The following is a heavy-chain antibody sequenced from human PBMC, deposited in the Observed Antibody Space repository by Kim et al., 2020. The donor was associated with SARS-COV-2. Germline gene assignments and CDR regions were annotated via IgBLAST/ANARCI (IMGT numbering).Heavy chain of an antibody. V-gene: IGHV3-9*01. CDR3: AKEAHSGGYN. CDR1: GFTFDDYA. Sequence: GGSLRLSCAASGFTFDDYAMHWVRQAPGKGLEWVSGISWNSGSIGYADSVKGRFTISRDNAKNSLYLQMNSLRAEDTALYYCAKEAHSGGYNWGQGTLVTVSS. J-gene: IGHJ4*02. D-gene: IGHD1-26*01. CDR2: ISWNSGSI.